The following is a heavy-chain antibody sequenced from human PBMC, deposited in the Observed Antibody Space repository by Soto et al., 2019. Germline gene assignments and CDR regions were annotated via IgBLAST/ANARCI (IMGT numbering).Heavy chain of an antibody. CDR1: GFTFSSYA. CDR3: AKDPSSGFAMENYCDY. Sequence: EVQLSGSGGGLVQPGGSLRLSCAASGFTFSSYAMSWVRQAPGKGLEWVSAISGSSTSTYYADSVKGRFTISRDNSKNTFYLKMNCRKAEDTAVYYCAKDPSSGFAMENYCDYWGQGTLVTVSS. V-gene: IGHV3-23*01. CDR2: ISGSSTST. D-gene: IGHD3-10*01. J-gene: IGHJ4*02.